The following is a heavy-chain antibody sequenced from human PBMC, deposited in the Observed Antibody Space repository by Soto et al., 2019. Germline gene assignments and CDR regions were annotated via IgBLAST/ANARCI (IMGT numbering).Heavy chain of an antibody. D-gene: IGHD2-8*01. J-gene: IGHJ6*02. Sequence: GASVKLSCKASGYSFTRYGISWVRQAPGQGLEWMGWISGYNGDTNYAREFQGRVSMTIDTSTTTAYMELRSLTSDDTAVYYCAKNGQPPYYYYGLDVWGQGTKVTVS. CDR3: AKNGQPPYYYYGLDV. CDR2: ISGYNGDT. CDR1: GYSFTRYG. V-gene: IGHV1-18*01.